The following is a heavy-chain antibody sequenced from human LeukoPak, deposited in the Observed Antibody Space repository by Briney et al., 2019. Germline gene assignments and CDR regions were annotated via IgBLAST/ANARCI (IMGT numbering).Heavy chain of an antibody. J-gene: IGHJ5*02. Sequence: GGSLRLSCAASGFTFSRYWMHWDRQAPGRGLVWVSRIGDDGSTTAYADSVKGRFTISRDNAKNTLYLQMNSLRAEDTAVYYCARASRGNWFDPWGQGTLVTVPS. V-gene: IGHV3-74*01. CDR3: ARASRGNWFDP. D-gene: IGHD3-10*01. CDR1: GFTFSRYW. CDR2: IGDDGSTT.